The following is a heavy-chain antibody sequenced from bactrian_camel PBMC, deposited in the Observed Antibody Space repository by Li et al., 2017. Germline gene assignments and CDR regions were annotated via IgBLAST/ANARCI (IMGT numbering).Heavy chain of an antibody. J-gene: IGHJ4*01. CDR3: AASQDYCVPPGASYEYKY. Sequence: HVQLVESGGGSVQAGGSLRLACTHPGYYSSYCLGWFRQAPGKEREGVAAIDSDGIASYIDSVKGRFTISRDNTKNMLYLQMNDLKPEDTAMYSCAASQDYCVPPGASYEYKYWGQGTQVTVS. CDR1: GYYSSYC. V-gene: IGHV3S55*01. D-gene: IGHD2*01. CDR2: IDSDGIA.